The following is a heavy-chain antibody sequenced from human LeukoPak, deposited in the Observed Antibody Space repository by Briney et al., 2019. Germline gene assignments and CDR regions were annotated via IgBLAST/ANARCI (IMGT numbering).Heavy chain of an antibody. J-gene: IGHJ6*02. CDR1: GFTFSSYW. CDR2: INHNGNVN. D-gene: IGHD3-16*01. V-gene: IGHV3-7*03. Sequence: GSLRLSCAASGFTFSSYWMNWARQAPGKGLEWVASINHNGNVNYYVDSVKGRFTISRDNAKNSLYLQMSNLRAEDTAVYFCARGGGLDVWGQGTTVTVSS. CDR3: ARGGGLDV.